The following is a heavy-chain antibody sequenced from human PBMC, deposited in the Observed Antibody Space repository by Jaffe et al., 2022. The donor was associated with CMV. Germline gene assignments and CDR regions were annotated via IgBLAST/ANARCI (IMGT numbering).Heavy chain of an antibody. CDR1: GFTFSSYA. CDR3: AMNRRALRFLEWLFGAFDY. V-gene: IGHV3-23*01. D-gene: IGHD3-3*01. CDR2: ISGSGGST. J-gene: IGHJ4*02. Sequence: EVQLLESGGGLVQPGGSLRLSCAASGFTFSSYAMSWVRQAPGKGLEWVSAISGSGGSTYYADSVKGRFTISRDNSKNTLYLQMNSLRAEDTAVYYCAMNRRALRFLEWLFGAFDYWGQGTLVTVSS.